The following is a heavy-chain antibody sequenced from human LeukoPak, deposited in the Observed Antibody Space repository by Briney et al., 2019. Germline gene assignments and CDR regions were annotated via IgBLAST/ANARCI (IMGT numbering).Heavy chain of an antibody. Sequence: ASVKVSCKASGYTFTSYGISWVRQAPGQGLEWMGWISAYNGNTNYAQKLQGRVTMTTDTSTSTAYTELRSLRSDDTAVYYCTRVLERWLQLVDYWGQGTLVTVSS. V-gene: IGHV1-18*01. CDR1: GYTFTSYG. D-gene: IGHD5-24*01. CDR2: ISAYNGNT. CDR3: TRVLERWLQLVDY. J-gene: IGHJ4*02.